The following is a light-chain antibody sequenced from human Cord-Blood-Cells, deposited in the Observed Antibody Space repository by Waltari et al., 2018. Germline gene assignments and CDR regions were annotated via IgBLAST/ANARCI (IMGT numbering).Light chain of an antibody. Sequence: QSALTPHASVSGSPGPSIPISCPGTSSDVGSSNLVPWYQQQPGKAPKLMIYEGSKRPSGVSKRFSGSTSGNTASLTISGLQAEDEADYYCCSCAGSSTFERVFGGGTKLTVL. CDR3: CSCAGSSTFERV. J-gene: IGLJ3*02. CDR2: EGS. CDR1: SSDVGSSNL. V-gene: IGLV2-23*03.